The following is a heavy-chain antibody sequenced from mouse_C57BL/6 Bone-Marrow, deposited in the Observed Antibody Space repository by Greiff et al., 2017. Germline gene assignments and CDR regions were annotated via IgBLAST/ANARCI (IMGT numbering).Heavy chain of an antibody. D-gene: IGHD2-4*01. Sequence: EVQLQQSGPGLVKPSQSLSLTCSVTGYSITSGYYWNWIRQFPGNKLEWMGYISYDGSNNYNPSLKNRISITRDTSKNQFFLKLNSVTTEDTATYYCAREGTTNYDYRDYWGQGTSVTVSS. V-gene: IGHV3-6*01. CDR2: ISYDGSN. J-gene: IGHJ4*01. CDR3: AREGTTNYDYRDY. CDR1: GYSITSGYY.